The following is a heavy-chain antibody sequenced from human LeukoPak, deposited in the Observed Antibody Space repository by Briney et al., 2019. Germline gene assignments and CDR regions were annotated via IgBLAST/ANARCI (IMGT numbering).Heavy chain of an antibody. Sequence: GGSLTLSCAASGFTFTTSWMSWVRQAPGKGLEWVANINQDGNEKYYVKSVEGRFTISRDNAENSLYLQLNNLRVEDTGIFYCARAREAYYNAYSDFWGQGALVTVSS. J-gene: IGHJ4*02. CDR1: GFTFTTSW. D-gene: IGHD2-21*01. CDR2: INQDGNEK. V-gene: IGHV3-7*01. CDR3: ARAREAYYNAYSDF.